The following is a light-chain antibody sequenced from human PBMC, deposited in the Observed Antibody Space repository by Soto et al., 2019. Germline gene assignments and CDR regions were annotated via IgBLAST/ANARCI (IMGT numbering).Light chain of an antibody. V-gene: IGKV1-17*03. Sequence: DLQMTQSPSALSASIRDRVTITCRASQDIGNYVAWFQVKPGKVPKRLIYAASSLQSGVPSRFSGYGSGTEFTLTISSLQPEDSAIYYCLQHNSYPLTFGGGTKVEI. CDR3: LQHNSYPLT. CDR1: QDIGNY. CDR2: AAS. J-gene: IGKJ4*01.